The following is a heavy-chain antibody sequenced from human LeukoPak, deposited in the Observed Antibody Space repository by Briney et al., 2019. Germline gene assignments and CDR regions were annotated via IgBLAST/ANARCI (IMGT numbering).Heavy chain of an antibody. D-gene: IGHD1-26*01. CDR2: INSDGSST. CDR3: ARDRYSGSQRGAFDI. Sequence: GGSLRLSCAASGFTFSSYWMHWVRQAPGKGLVWVSRINSDGSSTSYADSVKGRFTISRDNSKNTLYLQMNSLRAEDTAVYYCARDRYSGSQRGAFDIWGQGTMVTVSS. J-gene: IGHJ3*02. V-gene: IGHV3-74*01. CDR1: GFTFSSYW.